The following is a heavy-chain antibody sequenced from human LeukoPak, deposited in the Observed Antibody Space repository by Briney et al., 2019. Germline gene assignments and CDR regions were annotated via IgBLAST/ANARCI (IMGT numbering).Heavy chain of an antibody. CDR3: ARWEESDAFDI. CDR2: LYYSGST. J-gene: IGHJ3*02. V-gene: IGHV4-39*01. CDR1: GGSISSSSYY. Sequence: SETLSLTCTVSGGSISSSSYYWGWIRQPPGKGLEWIGSLYYSGSTYYNPSLKSRVTISVDTSKNQFSLKLSSVTAADTALYYCARWEESDAFDIWGQGTMVTVSS. D-gene: IGHD1-26*01.